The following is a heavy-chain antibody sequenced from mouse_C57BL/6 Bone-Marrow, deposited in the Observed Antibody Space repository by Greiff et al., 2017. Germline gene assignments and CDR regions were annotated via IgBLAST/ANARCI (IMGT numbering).Heavy chain of an antibody. J-gene: IGHJ4*01. V-gene: IGHV1-80*01. Sequence: QVHVKQSGAELVKPGASVKISCKASGYAFSSYWMNWVKQRPGKGLEWIGQIYPGDGDTNYNGKFKGKATLTADKSSSTAYLQLSSLTSEDSAVYFCARGDYYGSSRDPYYAMDYWGQGTSVTVSS. CDR1: GYAFSSYW. D-gene: IGHD1-1*01. CDR2: IYPGDGDT. CDR3: ARGDYYGSSRDPYYAMDY.